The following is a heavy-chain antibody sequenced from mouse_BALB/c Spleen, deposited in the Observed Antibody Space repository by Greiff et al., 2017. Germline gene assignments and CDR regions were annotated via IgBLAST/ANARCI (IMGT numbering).Heavy chain of an antibody. V-gene: IGHV5-6-5*01. J-gene: IGHJ2*01. D-gene: IGHD1-1*01. CDR3: ARGLTTVVADY. CDR1: GFTFSSYA. Sequence: EVKLMESGGGLVKPGGSLKLSCAASGFTFSSYAMSWVRQTPEKRLEWVASISSGGSTYYPDSVKGRFTISRDNARNILYLQMSSLRSEDTAMYYCARGLTTVVADYWGQGTTLTVSS. CDR2: ISSGGST.